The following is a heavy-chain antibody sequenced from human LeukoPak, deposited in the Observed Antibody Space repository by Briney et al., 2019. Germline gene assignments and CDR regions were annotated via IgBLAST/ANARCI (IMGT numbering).Heavy chain of an antibody. Sequence: SETLSLTCAVSGASISSSNYYWGWVRQSPGKGLEWIGNIYSSGNTYYNASLKSRVTMYIDTSKNQFSLKLSSVTAADTAVYYCASIPYSSSWYGFDYFFDYWGQGTLVTVSS. J-gene: IGHJ4*02. CDR3: ASIPYSSSWYGFDYFFDY. CDR2: IYSSGNT. CDR1: GASISSSNYY. V-gene: IGHV4-39*01. D-gene: IGHD6-13*01.